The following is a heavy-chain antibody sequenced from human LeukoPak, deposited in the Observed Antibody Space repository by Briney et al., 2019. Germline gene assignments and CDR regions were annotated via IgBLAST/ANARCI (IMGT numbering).Heavy chain of an antibody. Sequence: GGSLRLSCAASGFTVSSNYMSWVRQAPGKGLEWVSVIYSGGSTYYADSVKGRFTISRDNSKNTLYLQMNSLRAEDTAVYYCAKDRRQYSSSPGHFDYWGQGTLVTVSS. CDR3: AKDRRQYSSSPGHFDY. V-gene: IGHV3-53*01. D-gene: IGHD6-6*01. CDR2: IYSGGST. J-gene: IGHJ4*02. CDR1: GFTVSSNY.